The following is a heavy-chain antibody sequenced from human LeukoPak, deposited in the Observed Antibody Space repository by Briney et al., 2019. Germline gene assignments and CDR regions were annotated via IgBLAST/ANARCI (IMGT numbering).Heavy chain of an antibody. CDR2: ISAYNGNT. CDR3: ARLRQVAATWTDYYYYGMDV. Sequence: ASVKVSCKASGYTFTSYGISWMRQAPGQGLEWMGWISAYNGNTNYAQKLQGRVTMTTDTSTSTAYMELRSLRSDDTAVYYCARLRQVAATWTDYYYYGMDVWGQGTTVTVSS. J-gene: IGHJ6*02. CDR1: GYTFTSYG. V-gene: IGHV1-18*01. D-gene: IGHD2-15*01.